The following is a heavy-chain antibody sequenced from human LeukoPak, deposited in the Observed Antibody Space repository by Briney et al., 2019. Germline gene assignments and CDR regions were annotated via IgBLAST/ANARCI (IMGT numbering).Heavy chain of an antibody. J-gene: IGHJ4*02. CDR1: GASISSSY. Sequence: PSETLSLTCTVSGASISSSYWSWIRQSPGKGLEWIGYIYHTGSTKYNPSLESRVTISVDNYQNQFCLNLTSVTAADTAGYYCARGYFDSSGYSNAFDYWGQGALVTVSS. D-gene: IGHD3-22*01. CDR3: ARGYFDSSGYSNAFDY. V-gene: IGHV4-59*01. CDR2: IYHTGST.